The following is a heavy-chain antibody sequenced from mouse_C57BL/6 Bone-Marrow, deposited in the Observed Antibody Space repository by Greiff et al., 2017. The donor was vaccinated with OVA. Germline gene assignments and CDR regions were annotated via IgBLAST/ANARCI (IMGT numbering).Heavy chain of an antibody. CDR2: IHPSDSDT. V-gene: IGHV1-74*01. D-gene: IGHD2-4*01. J-gene: IGHJ3*01. CDR1: GYTFTSYW. Sequence: QVQLQQPGAELVKPGASVKVSCKASGYTFTSYWMHWVKQRPGQGLEWIGRIHPSDSDTNYNQKFKGKATLTVAKSSSTAYMQLSSQTTEDSAVNDGAIGRGYDYDRAYWGQGTLVTVSA. CDR3: AIGRGYDYDRAY.